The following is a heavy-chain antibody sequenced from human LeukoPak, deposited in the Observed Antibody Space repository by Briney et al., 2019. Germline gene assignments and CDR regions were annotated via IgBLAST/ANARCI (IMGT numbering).Heavy chain of an antibody. Sequence: GGSLRLSCAASGFAFSSYAMSWVRQAPGKGLEWVSAISGNGGSTYYAGSVKGRFIISRDKFKNTVSVEMNSLRADDTAVYYCAKGSQLGYCSGGSCWFDNWGQGTLVTASS. CDR1: GFAFSSYA. J-gene: IGHJ4*02. V-gene: IGHV3-23*01. CDR3: AKGSQLGYCSGGSCWFDN. D-gene: IGHD2-15*01. CDR2: ISGNGGST.